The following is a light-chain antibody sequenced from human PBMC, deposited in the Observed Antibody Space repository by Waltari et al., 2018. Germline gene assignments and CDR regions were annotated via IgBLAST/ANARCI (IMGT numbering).Light chain of an antibody. J-gene: IGKJ1*01. CDR2: DAS. CDR3: QQRSNWLGT. Sequence: EIVLTQSPATLSLSPGERATLPCRASQSVSSSLAWYQQKPGQAPRLLIYDASHRATGVPARFSGSGSGTDFTLTISSLEPEDFAVYYCQQRSNWLGTFGQGTKVEIK. V-gene: IGKV3-11*01. CDR1: QSVSSS.